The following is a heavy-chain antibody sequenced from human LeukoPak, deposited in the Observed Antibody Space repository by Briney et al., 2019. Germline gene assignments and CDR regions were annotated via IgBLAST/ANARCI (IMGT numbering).Heavy chain of an antibody. CDR1: GGSISTYD. V-gene: IGHV4-4*07. D-gene: IGHD6-19*01. J-gene: IGHJ4*02. CDR2: ISSSGTT. Sequence: SDTLSLTCTVSGGSISTYDWSWMRQPAGKGLEWIGRISSSGTTNYNPSLKSRVTMSLDRPKNQFSLKLSSVTAADTAVYYCARDQGSGWYDYWGQGTLVTVSS. CDR3: ARDQGSGWYDY.